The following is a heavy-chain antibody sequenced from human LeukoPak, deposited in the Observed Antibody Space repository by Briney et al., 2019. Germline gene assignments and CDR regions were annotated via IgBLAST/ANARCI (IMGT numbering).Heavy chain of an antibody. Sequence: SETLSLTCTVSGGSISSYYWSWIRQPPGKGLEWIGYIYYSGSTNYNPSLKSRVTISVDTSKNQFSLKLSSVTAADTAVHYCARLSGTAAFDYWGQGTLVTVSS. CDR3: ARLSGTAAFDY. J-gene: IGHJ4*02. CDR2: IYYSGST. D-gene: IGHD1-7*01. CDR1: GGSISSYY. V-gene: IGHV4-59*01.